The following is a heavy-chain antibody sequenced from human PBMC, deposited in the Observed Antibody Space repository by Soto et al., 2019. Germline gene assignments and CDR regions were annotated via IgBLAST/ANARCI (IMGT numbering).Heavy chain of an antibody. Sequence: ASVKVSCKASGYTFTSYAMHWVRQAPGQRLEWMGWINAGNGNTKYSQKFQGRVTITRDTSASTAYMELSSLRSEDTAVYYCARDHYDSPAFDIWGQGTMVTVSS. CDR1: GYTFTSYA. J-gene: IGHJ3*02. V-gene: IGHV1-3*01. D-gene: IGHD5-12*01. CDR3: ARDHYDSPAFDI. CDR2: INAGNGNT.